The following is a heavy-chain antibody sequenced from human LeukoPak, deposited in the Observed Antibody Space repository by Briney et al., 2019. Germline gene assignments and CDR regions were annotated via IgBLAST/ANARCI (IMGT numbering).Heavy chain of an antibody. CDR1: GFTFSSYW. Sequence: PGGSLRLSCAASGFTFSSYWMSWVRQAPGKGLEWVANIKQDGSEKYYVDSVKGRFTISRDNAKNSLYLQMNSLRAEDTAVYYCAAYGSYPGSAFDIWGQGTMVTVSS. V-gene: IGHV3-7*01. D-gene: IGHD1-26*01. CDR2: IKQDGSEK. J-gene: IGHJ3*02. CDR3: AAYGSYPGSAFDI.